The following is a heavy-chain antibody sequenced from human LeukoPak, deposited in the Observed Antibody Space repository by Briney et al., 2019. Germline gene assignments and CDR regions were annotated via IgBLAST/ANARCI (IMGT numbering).Heavy chain of an antibody. CDR1: GFTVSSNY. V-gene: IGHV3-53*01. CDR2: IYSGGST. Sequence: PGGSLRLSCAASGFTVSSNYMSWVRQAPGKGLEWVSVIYSGGSTYYADSVKGRFTISRDNSKNTLYLQMNSLRAEDTAVYYCARDEPNGRGNQYYYYGMDVWGQGTTVTVSS. CDR3: ARDEPNGRGNQYYYYGMDV. D-gene: IGHD2-8*01. J-gene: IGHJ6*02.